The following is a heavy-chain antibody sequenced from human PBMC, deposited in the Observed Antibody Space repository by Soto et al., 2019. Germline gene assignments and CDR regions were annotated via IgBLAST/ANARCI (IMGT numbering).Heavy chain of an antibody. CDR3: ARESSLLLPDSVKNIDP. Sequence: SETLSLTCTVSGGSVNSGHYYWNWIRQSPGKGLEWIGYIYYSGSTNYNSSLKSRLSISIDTSRNQFSLKLTSVTAADTAVYYCARESSLLLPDSVKNIDPWGQGTLVTVSS. V-gene: IGHV4-61*01. D-gene: IGHD4-17*01. CDR2: IYYSGST. J-gene: IGHJ5*01. CDR1: GGSVNSGHYY.